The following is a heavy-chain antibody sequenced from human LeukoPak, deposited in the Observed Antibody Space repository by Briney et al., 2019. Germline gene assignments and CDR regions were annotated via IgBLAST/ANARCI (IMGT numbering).Heavy chain of an antibody. Sequence: GGSLRLSCAASGFTFSSYAMSWVRLAPGKGLEWVSAISGSGGSTYYADSVKGRFTIARNNSKHTLYLQTHRHRGEHTAVYVWAREEAGGDKNWGQGTLVTASS. D-gene: IGHD3-16*01. CDR3: AREEAGGDKN. CDR2: ISGSGGST. J-gene: IGHJ4*02. V-gene: IGHV3-23*01. CDR1: GFTFSSYA.